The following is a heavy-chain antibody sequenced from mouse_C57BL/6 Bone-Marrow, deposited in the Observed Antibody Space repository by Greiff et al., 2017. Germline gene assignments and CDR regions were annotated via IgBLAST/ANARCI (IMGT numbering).Heavy chain of an antibody. CDR3: ATGVYYGNSFDY. CDR1: GYAFSSSW. D-gene: IGHD2-1*01. Sequence: QVQLQQSGPELVKPGASVKISCKASGYAFSSSWMNWVKQRPGKGLEWIGRIYPGDGDTNYNGKFKGKATLTADKSSSTAYMQLSSLTSEDSAVXFCATGVYYGNSFDYWGQGTTLTVSS. CDR2: IYPGDGDT. V-gene: IGHV1-82*01. J-gene: IGHJ2*01.